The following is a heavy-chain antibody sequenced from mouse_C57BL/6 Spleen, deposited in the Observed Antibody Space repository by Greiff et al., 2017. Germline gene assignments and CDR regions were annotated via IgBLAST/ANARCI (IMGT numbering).Heavy chain of an antibody. CDR1: GYTFTDYY. J-gene: IGHJ2*01. V-gene: IGHV1-76*01. D-gene: IGHD1-1*01. CDR2: IYPGSGNT. CDR3: ARNGTSTESFDY. Sequence: QVQLQQSGAELVRPGASVKLSCKASGYTFTDYYINWVKQRPGQGLAWIARIYPGSGNTYYNEKFKGKATLTAEKSSSTAYMQLSSLTSEDSAVYFCARNGTSTESFDYWGQGTTLTVSS.